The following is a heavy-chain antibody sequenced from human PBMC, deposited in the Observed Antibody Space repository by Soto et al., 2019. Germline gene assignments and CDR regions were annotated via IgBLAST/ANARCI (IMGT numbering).Heavy chain of an antibody. J-gene: IGHJ4*02. CDR1: GGSISSGDYY. Sequence: PSETLSLTCTVSGGSISSGDYYWSWIRQPPGKGLEWIGYIYHSGSTYYNPSLKSRVTISVDRSKNQFSLKLSSVTAADTAVYYCARASYGDYYFDYWGQRTLVTVSS. V-gene: IGHV4-30-2*01. CDR3: ARASYGDYYFDY. D-gene: IGHD4-17*01. CDR2: IYHSGST.